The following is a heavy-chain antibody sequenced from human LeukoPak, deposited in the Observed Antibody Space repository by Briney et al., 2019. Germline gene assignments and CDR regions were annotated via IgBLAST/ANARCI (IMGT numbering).Heavy chain of an antibody. Sequence: SETLSLTCTVSGGSISSYSWSWVRQPPGRGLEWIGYIYYSGSTTYNPSLKSRVTISLDTSNNQFSLKLSSVTAADTAVYYCAREGTTITTWDSWGQGTLVTVSS. D-gene: IGHD4-11*01. CDR3: AREGTTITTWDS. J-gene: IGHJ4*02. V-gene: IGHV4-59*08. CDR2: IYYSGST. CDR1: GGSISSYS.